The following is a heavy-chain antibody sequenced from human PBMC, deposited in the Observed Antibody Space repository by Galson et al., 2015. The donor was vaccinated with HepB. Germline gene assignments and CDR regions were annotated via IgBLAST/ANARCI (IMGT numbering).Heavy chain of an antibody. CDR1: GFTFSSYA. CDR3: ARDLNGIVGAMDPYGMDV. CDR2: ISYDGSNK. D-gene: IGHD1-26*01. Sequence: SLRLSCAASGFTFSSYAMHWVRQAPGKGLEWVAVISYDGSNKYYADPVKGRFTISRDNSKNTLYLQMNSLRAEDTAVYYCARDLNGIVGAMDPYGMDVWGQGTTVTVSS. V-gene: IGHV3-30*04. J-gene: IGHJ6*02.